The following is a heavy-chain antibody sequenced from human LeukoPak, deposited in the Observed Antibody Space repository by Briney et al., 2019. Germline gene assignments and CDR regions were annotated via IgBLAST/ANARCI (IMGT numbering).Heavy chain of an antibody. V-gene: IGHV4-39*07. CDR1: GGSISSTSYY. J-gene: IGHJ4*02. Sequence: SETLSLTCTVSGGSISSTSYYWGWIRQPPGKGLEWIGSIYYSGSTYYNPSLKSRVTISVGTSKNQFSLKLSSVTAADTAVYYCARAQRYCSGGSCLPFDYWGQGTLVTVSS. D-gene: IGHD2-15*01. CDR3: ARAQRYCSGGSCLPFDY. CDR2: IYYSGST.